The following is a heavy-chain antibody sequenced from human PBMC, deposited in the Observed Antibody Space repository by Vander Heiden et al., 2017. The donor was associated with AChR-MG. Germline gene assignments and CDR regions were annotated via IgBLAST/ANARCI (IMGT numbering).Heavy chain of an antibody. Sequence: QVQLVQSGAEVQKPGSSVKVSCKASGGTFSSYAISWVRQARGQGLEWRGGIIPIFGTANYAQKFQGRVTITADKSTSTAYMELSSLRSEDTAVYYCASPPRYDILTGYYPPYYYYYMDVWGKGTTVTVSS. D-gene: IGHD3-9*01. V-gene: IGHV1-69*06. J-gene: IGHJ6*03. CDR1: GGTFSSYA. CDR3: ASPPRYDILTGYYPPYYYYYMDV. CDR2: IIPIFGTA.